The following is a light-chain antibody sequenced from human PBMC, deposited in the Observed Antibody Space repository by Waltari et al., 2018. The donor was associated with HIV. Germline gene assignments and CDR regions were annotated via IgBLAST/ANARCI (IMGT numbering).Light chain of an antibody. CDR2: GAS. CDR1: QSVSSN. J-gene: IGKJ4*01. V-gene: IGKV3-15*01. CDR3: QQYNNWPPLT. Sequence: IVMTHSQATLTMSPGERATLDCRASQSVSSNLAWYQQKPGQAPRLLIYGASTGATGIPARFSGSGSGTELTLTISSLQSEDFAVYYCQQYNNWPPLTFGGGTKVEIK.